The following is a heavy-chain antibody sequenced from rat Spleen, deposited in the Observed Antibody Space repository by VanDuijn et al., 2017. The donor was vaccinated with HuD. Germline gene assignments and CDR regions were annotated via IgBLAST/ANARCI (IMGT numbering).Heavy chain of an antibody. Sequence: EVQLVESGGGLVQPGRSLKLSCAASGFTFSNYGMAWVRQTPTKGLEWVASISYGDSSGHSITYYRDSVKGRFTISRDNAKSTLSLQMDSLRSEDTATYYWARRHYGYTDYFDYWGQGVMVTVSS. CDR2: ISYGDSSGHSIT. J-gene: IGHJ2*01. CDR1: GFTFSNYG. CDR3: ARRHYGYTDYFDY. D-gene: IGHD1-9*01. V-gene: IGHV5-29*01.